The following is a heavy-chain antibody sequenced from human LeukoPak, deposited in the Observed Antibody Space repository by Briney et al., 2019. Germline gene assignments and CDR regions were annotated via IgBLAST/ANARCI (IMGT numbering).Heavy chain of an antibody. V-gene: IGHV3-74*01. J-gene: IGHJ4*02. CDR1: GFTFSGYW. Sequence: PGGSLRLSCAASGFTFSGYWMHWVRQAPGKGLVWVSRINSDDSSTSYADSVKGRFTISRDNAKNTLYLQMNSLRAEDTAVYYCARGSSTSPPHNYGYAYWGQGTLVTVSS. CDR3: ARGSSTSPPHNYGYAY. D-gene: IGHD2-2*01. CDR2: INSDDSST.